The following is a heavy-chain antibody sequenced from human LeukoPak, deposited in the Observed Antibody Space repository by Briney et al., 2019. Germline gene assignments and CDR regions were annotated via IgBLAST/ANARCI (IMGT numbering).Heavy chain of an antibody. D-gene: IGHD3-10*01. V-gene: IGHV4-59*08. CDR3: ARQAGLITMVRGVIITPYYGMDV. J-gene: IGHJ6*02. CDR1: GGSISSYY. CDR2: IYYSGST. Sequence: PSETLSLTCTVSGGSISSYYWSWIRQPPGKGLEWIGYIYYSGSTNYNPSLKSRVTISVDTSKNQFSLKLSSVTAADTAVYYCARQAGLITMVRGVIITPYYGMDVWGQGTTVTVSS.